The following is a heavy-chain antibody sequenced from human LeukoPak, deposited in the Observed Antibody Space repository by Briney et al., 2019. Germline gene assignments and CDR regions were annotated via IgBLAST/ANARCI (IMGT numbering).Heavy chain of an antibody. J-gene: IGHJ6*03. CDR3: ANGGALLLDYYYYMDV. CDR1: GFTFSSYA. CDR2: ISGSGGST. D-gene: IGHD2-15*01. Sequence: PGGSLRLSCAASGFTFSSYAMSWVRQAPGKGLEWVSPISGSGGSTYYADSVKGRFTISRDNSKNTLYLQMNSLRAEDTAVYYCANGGALLLDYYYYMDVWGKGTTVPVSS. V-gene: IGHV3-23*01.